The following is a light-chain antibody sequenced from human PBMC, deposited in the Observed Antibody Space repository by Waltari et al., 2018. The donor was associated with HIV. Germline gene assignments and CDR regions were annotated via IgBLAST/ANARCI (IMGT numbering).Light chain of an antibody. CDR1: RSDVGAYNY. CDR3: CSYAGIWGV. Sequence: QSALTQPRSVSGSPGQSVTIPCTGPRSDVGAYNYVSWSQQHPGKAPKLMIYDVNKRPSGVPDRFSGSKSGNTASLNISGLQAEDESDYYCCSYAGIWGVFGTGTKVTVL. CDR2: DVN. J-gene: IGLJ1*01. V-gene: IGLV2-11*01.